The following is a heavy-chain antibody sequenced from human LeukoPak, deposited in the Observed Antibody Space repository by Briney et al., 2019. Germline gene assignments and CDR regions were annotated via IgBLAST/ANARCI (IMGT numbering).Heavy chain of an antibody. J-gene: IGHJ4*02. D-gene: IGHD4-23*01. Sequence: GGSLRLSSAASGLTFSSYWMNWVRQAPGKGLVWVSRIASDGSSTTYADSVKGRFSISRDNAKNTLYLQMNSLRVEDTAVYYCARGRPHGNDYWGQGTLVTVSS. V-gene: IGHV3-74*01. CDR3: ARGRPHGNDY. CDR2: IASDGSST. CDR1: GLTFSSYW.